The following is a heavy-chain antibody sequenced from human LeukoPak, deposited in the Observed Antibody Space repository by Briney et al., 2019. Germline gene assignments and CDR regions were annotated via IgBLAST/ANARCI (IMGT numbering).Heavy chain of an antibody. CDR2: IRYDGSNK. CDR3: AKDPGSNGYPTPLDY. CDR1: GFTFSSYG. D-gene: IGHD6-25*01. Sequence: GGSLRLSCAASGFTFSSYGMHRVRQAPGKGLEWVAFIRYDGSNKYYADSVKGRFTISRDNSKNTLYLQMNSLRAEDTAVYYCAKDPGSNGYPTPLDYWGQGTLVTVSS. V-gene: IGHV3-30*02. J-gene: IGHJ4*02.